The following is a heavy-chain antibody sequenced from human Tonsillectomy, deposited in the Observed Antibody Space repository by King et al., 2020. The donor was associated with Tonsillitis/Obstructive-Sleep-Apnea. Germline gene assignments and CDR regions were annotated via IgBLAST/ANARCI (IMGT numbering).Heavy chain of an antibody. CDR3: ARTHYDFWSGYFTGAFDI. CDR1: GFPFSSYS. CDR2: ISRSSRTI. J-gene: IGHJ3*02. Sequence: VPLVASGGGLVPPGGSLSLSCAASGFPFSSYSMPWVRPAPGPGLEWVSYISRSSRTIYYADSVKGRFPISRDNAKNSLYLQMNSLRDEDTAVYYCARTHYDFWSGYFTGAFDIWGQGTMVTVSS. V-gene: IGHV3-48*02. D-gene: IGHD3-3*01.